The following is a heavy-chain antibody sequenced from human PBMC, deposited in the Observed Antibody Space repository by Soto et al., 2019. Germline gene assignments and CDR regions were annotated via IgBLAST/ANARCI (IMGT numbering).Heavy chain of an antibody. J-gene: IGHJ4*02. CDR1: GFTFSSYA. CDR3: AKSIVATYYFDY. D-gene: IGHD5-12*01. Sequence: PGGSLRLSCAASGFTFSSYAMSWVRQAPGKGLEWVSAISGSGSSTYYADSVKGRFTISRDNSKNTLYLQMNSLRAEDTAVYYCAKSIVATYYFDYWGQGTLVTVSS. CDR2: ISGSGSST. V-gene: IGHV3-23*01.